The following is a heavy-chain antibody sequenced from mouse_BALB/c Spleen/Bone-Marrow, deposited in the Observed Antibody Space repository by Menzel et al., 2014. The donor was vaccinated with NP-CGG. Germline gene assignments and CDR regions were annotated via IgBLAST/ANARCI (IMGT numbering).Heavy chain of an antibody. V-gene: IGHV1S41*01. Sequence: DLVKPGASVKLSCTASGYTFTSYWINWIKQRPGQGLEWIGRIAPGSGSTYYNEMFKGKATLTVDTSSSTAYIQHSSLSSEDSAAYCGARSRDGYFDVWGAGTTVTVSS. J-gene: IGHJ1*01. CDR3: ARSRDGYFDV. CDR2: IAPGSGST. CDR1: GYTFTSYW.